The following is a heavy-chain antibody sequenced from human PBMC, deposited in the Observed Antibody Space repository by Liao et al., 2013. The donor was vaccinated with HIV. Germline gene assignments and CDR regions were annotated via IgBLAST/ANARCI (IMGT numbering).Heavy chain of an antibody. Sequence: QLQLQESGPGLVKPSETLSLTCTVSGGSISSSSYYWGWIRQPPGKGLEWIGSIYYSGSTYYNPSLKSRVTISVDTSKNQFSLKLSSVTAADTAVYYCARDSSSGWYHLAPFDIWGQGTMVTVSS. J-gene: IGHJ3*02. D-gene: IGHD6-19*01. V-gene: IGHV4-39*07. CDR2: IYYSGST. CDR3: ARDSSSGWYHLAPFDI. CDR1: GGSISSSSYY.